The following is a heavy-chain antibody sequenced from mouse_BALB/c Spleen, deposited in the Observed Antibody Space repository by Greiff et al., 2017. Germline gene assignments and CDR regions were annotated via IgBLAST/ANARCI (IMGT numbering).Heavy chain of an antibody. CDR1: GYTFTSYW. CDR2: IYPSDSYT. D-gene: IGHD1-1*02. J-gene: IGHJ4*01. V-gene: IGHV1-69*02. CDR3: TRLGGLEPLYAMDY. Sequence: QVQLQQPGAELVRPGASVKLSCKASGYTFTSYWINWVKQRPGQGLEWIGNIYPSDSYTNYNQKFKDKATLTVDKSSSTAYMQLSSPTSEDSAVYYCTRLGGLEPLYAMDYWGQGTSVTVSS.